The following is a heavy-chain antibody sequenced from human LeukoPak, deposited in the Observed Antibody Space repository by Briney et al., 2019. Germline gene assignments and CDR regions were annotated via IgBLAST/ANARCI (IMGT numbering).Heavy chain of an antibody. CDR3: AKYAGSPANYRDN. J-gene: IGHJ4*02. Sequence: SESLSLTCSVSGDSITAYYWSWVRQPPGKGLEWIGFIHYTGSINSNPSLKSRVTISMDRSKSQFSLHVTSVTAADTAVYYCAKYAGSPANYRDNGGQGALVSVSS. CDR2: IHYTGSI. V-gene: IGHV4-59*08. D-gene: IGHD1-26*01. CDR1: GDSITAYY.